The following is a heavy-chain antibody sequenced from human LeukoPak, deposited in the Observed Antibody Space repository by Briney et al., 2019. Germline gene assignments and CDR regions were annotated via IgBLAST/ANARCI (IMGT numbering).Heavy chain of an antibody. V-gene: IGHV4-4*07. CDR2: IHTSGST. CDR3: ARDYYDGNGYYLGIES. Sequence: SETLSLTCAVSGTSVSIYYWSWIRQPAGRGLEWIGRIHTSGSTSYNPSLKRRVTMSVDSSKNHFYLSLTSVTAADTAVYFCARDYYDGNGYYLGIESWGQGIRVSVSS. D-gene: IGHD3-22*01. J-gene: IGHJ4*02. CDR1: GTSVSIYY.